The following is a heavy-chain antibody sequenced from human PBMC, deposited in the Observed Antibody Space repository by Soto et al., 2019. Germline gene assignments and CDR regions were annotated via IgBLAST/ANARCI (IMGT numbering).Heavy chain of an antibody. J-gene: IGHJ4*02. V-gene: IGHV3-74*01. Sequence: EVQLVESGGGLVQPGGSLRLSCAASGFSFSTWMHRVRQAPGKGLVWVSRINSDGSSITYADSVKGRFIISRDNAKNTLYLQMNSLTAEDTAVYYCTRGASGYGNFDYWGQGVLVTVSS. CDR3: TRGASGYGNFDY. CDR2: INSDGSSI. D-gene: IGHD5-12*01. CDR1: GFSFSTW.